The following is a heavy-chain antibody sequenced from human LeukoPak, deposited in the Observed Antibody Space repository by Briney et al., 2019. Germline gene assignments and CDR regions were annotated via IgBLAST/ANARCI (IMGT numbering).Heavy chain of an antibody. Sequence: ASVKVSCKASGYTFTGYYMHWVRQAPGQGLEWMGGIIPIFGTANYAQKFQGRVTITADESTSTAYMELSSLRSEDTAVYYCARGPTGRFLEWLLPFDYWGQGTLVTVSS. V-gene: IGHV1-69*13. CDR3: ARGPTGRFLEWLLPFDY. J-gene: IGHJ4*02. D-gene: IGHD3-3*01. CDR2: IIPIFGTA. CDR1: GYTFTGYY.